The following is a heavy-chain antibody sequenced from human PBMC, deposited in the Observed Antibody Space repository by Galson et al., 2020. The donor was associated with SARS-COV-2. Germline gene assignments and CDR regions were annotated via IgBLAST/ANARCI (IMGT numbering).Heavy chain of an antibody. Sequence: SETLSLTCTVSGGSISSNNYYWNWIRQPAGKGLEWIGRIHTSGSTNYNPSLKSRVTISVDTSRNQFSLNLTSMTAADTAVYYCASTPVRFFDRFQSHFDYWGQGTLVTVSS. CDR2: IHTSGST. CDR1: GGSISSNNYY. J-gene: IGHJ4*02. V-gene: IGHV4-61*02. CDR3: ASTPVRFFDRFQSHFDY. D-gene: IGHD3-9*01.